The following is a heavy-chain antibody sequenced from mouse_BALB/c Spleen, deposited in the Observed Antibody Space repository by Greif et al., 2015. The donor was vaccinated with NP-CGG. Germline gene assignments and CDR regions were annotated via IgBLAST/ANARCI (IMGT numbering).Heavy chain of an antibody. J-gene: IGHJ2*01. Sequence: EVHLVESGGGLVQPGGSLKLSCAASRFTFSSYGMSWVRQTPDKRLELVATINSNGGSTYYPDSVKGRFTISRDNAKNTLYLQMSSLKSEDTAMYYCARVGNYFDYWGQGTTLTVSS. D-gene: IGHD1-1*02. V-gene: IGHV5-6-3*01. CDR2: INSNGGST. CDR1: RFTFSSYG. CDR3: ARVGNYFDY.